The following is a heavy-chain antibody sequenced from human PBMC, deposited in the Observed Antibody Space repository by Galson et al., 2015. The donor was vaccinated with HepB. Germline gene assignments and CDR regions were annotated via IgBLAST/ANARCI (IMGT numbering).Heavy chain of an antibody. CDR1: GFTFSTYT. CDR3: ARPGGLGQQVVRSPIDY. Sequence: SLRLSCAASGFTFSTYTMSWVRQAPGKGLEWVSVISYSGGSTYYADSVKGRFTISRDNSKNTLYLQMNSLRVEDTAVYYCARPGGLGQQVVRSPIDYWGQGTLVTVSS. V-gene: IGHV3-23*01. D-gene: IGHD6-13*01. J-gene: IGHJ4*02. CDR2: ISYSGGST.